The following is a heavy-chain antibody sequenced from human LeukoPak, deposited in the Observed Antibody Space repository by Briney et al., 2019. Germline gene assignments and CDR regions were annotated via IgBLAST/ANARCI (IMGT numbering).Heavy chain of an antibody. V-gene: IGHV3-30*04. CDR3: ARDPSYSSGWYSVIGKNWFDP. CDR2: ISYDGSNK. CDR1: GFTFSSYA. J-gene: IGHJ5*02. D-gene: IGHD6-19*01. Sequence: GRSLRLSCAASGFTFSSYAMHWVRQDPGKGLEWVAVISYDGSNKYYADSVKGRFTISRDNSKNTLYLQMNSLRAEDTAVYYCARDPSYSSGWYSVIGKNWFDPWGQGTLVTVSS.